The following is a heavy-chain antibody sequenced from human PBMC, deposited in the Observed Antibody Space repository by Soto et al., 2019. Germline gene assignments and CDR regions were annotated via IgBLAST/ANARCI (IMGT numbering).Heavy chain of an antibody. Sequence: PGGSLRLSCTASGVTFSSYAMSWVRQAPGKGLEWVSAISGSGGSTYYADSVKGRFTISRDNSKNTLYLQMNSLRAEDTAVYYCAKDSLHYYDSSGYYYGNYGMDVWGQGTTVTVSS. D-gene: IGHD3-22*01. CDR3: AKDSLHYYDSSGYYYGNYGMDV. V-gene: IGHV3-23*01. CDR2: ISGSGGST. J-gene: IGHJ6*02. CDR1: GVTFSSYA.